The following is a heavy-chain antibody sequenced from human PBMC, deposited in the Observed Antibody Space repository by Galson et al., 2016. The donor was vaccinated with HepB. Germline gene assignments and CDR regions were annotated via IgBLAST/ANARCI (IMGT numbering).Heavy chain of an antibody. V-gene: IGHV5-10-1*01. Sequence: QSGAEVKEPGESLRISCQTSGYSFASYWITWVRQTPGQGLEWVGTIDPTDSYTTYSPSFQGHVSISADRSIGTANLQWTSLKASDTAMYYCARETYGEPIDNWGQGTLVTVT. CDR2: IDPTDSYT. D-gene: IGHD3-10*01. CDR3: ARETYGEPIDN. J-gene: IGHJ4*02. CDR1: GYSFASYW.